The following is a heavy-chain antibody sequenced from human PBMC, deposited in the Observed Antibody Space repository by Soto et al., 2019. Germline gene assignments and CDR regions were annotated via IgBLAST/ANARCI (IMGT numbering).Heavy chain of an antibody. CDR1: GFTLSSYV. Sequence: QVQLVESGGGVVQPGRSLRLSCAASGFTLSSYVMHWVRQAPGKGLEWVARISYAGNDNYYADSVKGRFTISRDNSKKTLYLQMTSLRADDTAVYYCARDRQQWLEPAGGARPFWGQGTMVIVSS. CDR3: ARDRQQWLEPAGGARPF. J-gene: IGHJ3*01. D-gene: IGHD6-19*01. CDR2: ISYAGNDN. V-gene: IGHV3-30-3*01.